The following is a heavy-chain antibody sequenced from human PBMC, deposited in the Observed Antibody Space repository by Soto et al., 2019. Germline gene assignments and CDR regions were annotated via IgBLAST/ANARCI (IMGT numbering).Heavy chain of an antibody. D-gene: IGHD5-12*01. CDR3: AREGEMATIKY. CDR2: IYSGGST. V-gene: IGHV3-53*02. J-gene: IGHJ4*02. Sequence: EVQLVETGGGLIQPGGSLRLSCAASGFTVSSNYMSWVRQAPGKGLEWVSVIYSGGSTYYADSVKGRFTISRDNSKNTPYLQMNSLRAEDTAVYYCAREGEMATIKYWGQGTLVTVSS. CDR1: GFTVSSNY.